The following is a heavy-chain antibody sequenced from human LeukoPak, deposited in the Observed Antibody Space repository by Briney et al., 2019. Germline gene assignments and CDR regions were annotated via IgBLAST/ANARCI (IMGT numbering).Heavy chain of an antibody. Sequence: ASVKVSCKASGYTFTSYGISWVRQAPGQGLEWMGWISACNGNTNYAQKLQGRVTMTTDTSTSTAYMELRSLRSDDTAVYYCARDRSEWELLHFDYWGQGTLVTVSS. CDR1: GYTFTSYG. CDR2: ISACNGNT. J-gene: IGHJ4*02. CDR3: ARDRSEWELLHFDY. V-gene: IGHV1-18*01. D-gene: IGHD1-26*01.